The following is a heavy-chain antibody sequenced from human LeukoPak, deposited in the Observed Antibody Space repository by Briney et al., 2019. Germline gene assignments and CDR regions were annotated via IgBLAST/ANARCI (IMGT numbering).Heavy chain of an antibody. J-gene: IGHJ5*02. CDR3: ARGFIGPDYDFWSGPNWFDP. V-gene: IGHV4-59*01. Sequence: PSETLSLTCTVSGGSISSYYWSWIREPPGKGLEWIWYIYYSGSTNYNPSLKSRVTISVDTSKNQFSLKLSSVTAADTAVYYCARGFIGPDYDFWSGPNWFDPWGQGTLVTVSS. CDR2: IYYSGST. CDR1: GGSISSYY. D-gene: IGHD3-3*01.